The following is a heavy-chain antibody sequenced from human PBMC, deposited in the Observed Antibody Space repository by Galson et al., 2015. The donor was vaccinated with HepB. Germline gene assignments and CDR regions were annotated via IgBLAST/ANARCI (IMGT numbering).Heavy chain of an antibody. Sequence: SETLSLTCTVSGGSISIYYWSWIRQPPGKGLEWIGYINYSGSTNYNPSLKSRVTISVDTSKNQFSLRLSSVTAADTAVYYCARRGPSGYVDYWGQGTLVTVSS. CDR1: GGSISIYY. CDR3: ARRGPSGYVDY. CDR2: INYSGST. D-gene: IGHD3-22*01. V-gene: IGHV4-59*08. J-gene: IGHJ4*02.